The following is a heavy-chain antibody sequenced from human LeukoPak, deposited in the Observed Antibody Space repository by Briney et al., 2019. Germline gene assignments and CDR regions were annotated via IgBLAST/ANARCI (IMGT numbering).Heavy chain of an antibody. CDR1: GYTFTGYY. Sequence: GASVKVSCKASGYTFTGYYMHWVRQAPGQGLEWMGWINPNSGGINYAQEFQGRVTMTGDTSISTAYMELSRLRSDDTAVYYCARVQIRRGWYHNWFDPWGQGTLVTVSS. J-gene: IGHJ5*02. CDR3: ARVQIRRGWYHNWFDP. D-gene: IGHD6-19*01. CDR2: INPNSGGI. V-gene: IGHV1-2*02.